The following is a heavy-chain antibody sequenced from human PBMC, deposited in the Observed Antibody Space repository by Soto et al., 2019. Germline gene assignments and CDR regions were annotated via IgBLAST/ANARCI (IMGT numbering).Heavy chain of an antibody. V-gene: IGHV1-3*01. CDR2: INPDIGNT. Sequence: QVQLVQSGAEVRKPGASVNISCRASGFTFSDHLINWVRQVPGQSLEWMGWINPDIGNTKYSQTFQGRVTISRHSSASIVYVEVSDLTSEDTAVFYCARDRLSVGPRANDDFDVGGQGTMVTVSS. J-gene: IGHJ3*01. CDR1: GFTFSDHL. D-gene: IGHD2-21*02. CDR3: ARDRLSVGPRANDDFDV.